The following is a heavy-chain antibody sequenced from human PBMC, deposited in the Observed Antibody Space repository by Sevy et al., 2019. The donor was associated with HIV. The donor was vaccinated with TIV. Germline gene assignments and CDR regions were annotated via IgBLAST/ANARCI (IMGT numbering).Heavy chain of an antibody. D-gene: IGHD6-13*01. V-gene: IGHV3-23*01. Sequence: GGSLRLSCAASGFTFSSYAMSWVRQAPGKGLEWVSAISGSGGSTYYADSVKGRFTISRDNSKNTLYLQMNSLRAEDTAVYYCAKASSYSSSWSYFDYWGQGTLVTVSS. CDR1: GFTFSSYA. CDR3: AKASSYSSSWSYFDY. J-gene: IGHJ4*02. CDR2: ISGSGGST.